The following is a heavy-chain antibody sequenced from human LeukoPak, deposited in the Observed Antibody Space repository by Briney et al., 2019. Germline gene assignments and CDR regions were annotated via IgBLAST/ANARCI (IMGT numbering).Heavy chain of an antibody. Sequence: PGGSLRLSCAASGFTFSDYYMSWIRQAPGKGLEWVSYISSSGSTIYYADSVKGRFTISRDNAKTSLYLQMNSLRAEDTAVYYCAIQGPVTSGWYSIGALDYWGQETLVTVSS. J-gene: IGHJ4*02. CDR1: GFTFSDYY. CDR2: ISSSGSTI. CDR3: AIQGPVTSGWYSIGALDY. V-gene: IGHV3-11*01. D-gene: IGHD6-13*01.